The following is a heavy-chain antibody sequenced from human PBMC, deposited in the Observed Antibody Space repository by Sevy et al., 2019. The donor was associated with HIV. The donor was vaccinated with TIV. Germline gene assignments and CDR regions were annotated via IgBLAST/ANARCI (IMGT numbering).Heavy chain of an antibody. CDR2: ISWDGGST. CDR1: GFTFDDYA. V-gene: IGHV3-43D*03. Sequence: EGSLRLSCAASGFTFDDYAMHWVRQAPGKGLEWVSLISWDGGSTYYADSVKGRFTISRDNSKNSLYLQMNSLRAEDTALYYCAKGSGYSAEYFQHWGQGTLVTVSS. D-gene: IGHD2-15*01. CDR3: AKGSGYSAEYFQH. J-gene: IGHJ1*01.